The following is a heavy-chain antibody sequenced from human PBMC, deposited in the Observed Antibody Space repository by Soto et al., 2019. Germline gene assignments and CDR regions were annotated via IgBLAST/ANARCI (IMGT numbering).Heavy chain of an antibody. CDR2: ISATGGGT. V-gene: IGHV3-23*01. D-gene: IGHD3-16*01. CDR3: AKARRAGGNSALYFDF. Sequence: GGSLRLTCAASGFKFSNYAISWVRQSPWKGLEWVSLISATGGGTYYADSVKGRFTISRDNSHNTLYLQVHSLTAEDTAVYYCAKARRAGGNSALYFDFWGQGAQVTVSS. CDR1: GFKFSNYA. J-gene: IGHJ5*01.